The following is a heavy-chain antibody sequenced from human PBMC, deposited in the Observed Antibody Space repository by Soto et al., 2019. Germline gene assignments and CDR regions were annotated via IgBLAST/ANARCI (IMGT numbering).Heavy chain of an antibody. V-gene: IGHV3-23*01. CDR1: GFTFSTYG. CDR3: AKDQDYVWGSSAFDI. CDR2: ISGGGGST. Sequence: EVQLLESGGGLVQPGGSLRLSCAASGFTFSTYGMSWVRQAPGKGLEWVSAISGGGGSTYYADSVKGRFTISRDNSRNTLYLQMNSLRAEDTAVYYCAKDQDYVWGSSAFDIWGQGTLVTVS. D-gene: IGHD3-16*01. J-gene: IGHJ3*02.